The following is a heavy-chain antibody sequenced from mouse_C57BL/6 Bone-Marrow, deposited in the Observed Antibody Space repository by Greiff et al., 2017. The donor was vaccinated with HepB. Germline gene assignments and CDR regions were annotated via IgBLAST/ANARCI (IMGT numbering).Heavy chain of an antibody. Sequence: EVKLMESGPELVKPGASVKISCKASGYSFTGYYMNWVKQSPEKSLEWIGEINPSTGGTTYNQKFKAKATLTVDKSSSTAYMQLKSLTSEDSAVYYCARDPNYYGSSYTWFAYWGQGTLVTVSA. V-gene: IGHV1-42*01. CDR1: GYSFTGYY. CDR3: ARDPNYYGSSYTWFAY. CDR2: INPSTGGT. J-gene: IGHJ3*01. D-gene: IGHD1-1*01.